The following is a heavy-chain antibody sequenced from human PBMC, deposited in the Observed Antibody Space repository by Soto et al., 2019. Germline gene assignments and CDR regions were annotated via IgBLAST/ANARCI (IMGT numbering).Heavy chain of an antibody. CDR1: GGSISSGDYY. V-gene: IGHV4-30-4*01. Sequence: SETLSLTCTVSGGSISSGDYYWSWIRQPPGKGLEWIGHIYNSGSPYYNPSLKSRVTISADTSKSQFSLRLRSVTAADTAVYYCARGWYSRSSNWFDPWGQGTLVTVSS. CDR2: IYNSGSP. D-gene: IGHD6-6*01. J-gene: IGHJ5*02. CDR3: ARGWYSRSSNWFDP.